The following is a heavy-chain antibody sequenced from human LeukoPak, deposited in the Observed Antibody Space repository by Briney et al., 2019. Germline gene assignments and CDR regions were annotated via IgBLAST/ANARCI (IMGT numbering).Heavy chain of an antibody. CDR3: AKFSAFTSNWYKTPFDC. Sequence: PGGSLRLSCAASGFIFGSCAMSWVRQSPGKGLEWVSAISPSGSSRYYADSVKGRFTISRDNSKSTLYLQMNSLRAEETAIYYCAKFSAFTSNWYKTPFDCWGQGTLVTVSS. V-gene: IGHV3-23*01. D-gene: IGHD6-13*01. CDR1: GFIFGSCA. J-gene: IGHJ4*02. CDR2: ISPSGSSR.